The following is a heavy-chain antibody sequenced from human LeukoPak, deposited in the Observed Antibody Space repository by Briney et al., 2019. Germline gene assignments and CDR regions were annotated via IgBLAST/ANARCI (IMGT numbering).Heavy chain of an antibody. CDR1: GGSFSGYY. CDR3: ARGDSVVGLVY. J-gene: IGHJ4*02. D-gene: IGHD2-15*01. CDR2: ITHRGST. Sequence: SETLSLTCAVYGGSFSGYYWSWIRQPPGKGLEWIGEITHRGSTNYNPSLKCRVTISVDTSKNQCSLKLNSVTAADTAVYYCARGDSVVGLVYWGQGTLVTVSA. V-gene: IGHV4-34*01.